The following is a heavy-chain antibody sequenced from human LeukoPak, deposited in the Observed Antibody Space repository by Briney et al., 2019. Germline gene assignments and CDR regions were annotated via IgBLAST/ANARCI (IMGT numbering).Heavy chain of an antibody. D-gene: IGHD6-19*01. Sequence: GGSLRLSCAASGFSFSSYEMNWVRQAPGKGLEWISYISASGTLTHYADSAEGRFTISRDNTKNSLYLQMNSLRGEDTAVYYCVRDGTPIYSNGWVYMDVWGKGTTVTISS. CDR2: ISASGTLT. J-gene: IGHJ6*04. CDR1: GFSFSSYE. V-gene: IGHV3-48*03. CDR3: VRDGTPIYSNGWVYMDV.